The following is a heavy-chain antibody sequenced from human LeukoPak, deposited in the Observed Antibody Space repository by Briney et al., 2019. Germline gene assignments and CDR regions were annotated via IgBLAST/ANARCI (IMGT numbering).Heavy chain of an antibody. J-gene: IGHJ4*02. Sequence: PGGSLRLSCAASGFIFSDHYMSWIRQAPGKGLEWISYISNGAGGTIHYADSVKGRFTISRDNAKNSVFLQMNSLRGEDTAVYYCAKGSVGSSWSQNPYYFDYWGQGTLVTVSS. CDR3: AKGSVGSSWSQNPYYFDY. CDR2: ISNGAGGTI. D-gene: IGHD6-13*01. V-gene: IGHV3-11*01. CDR1: GFIFSDHY.